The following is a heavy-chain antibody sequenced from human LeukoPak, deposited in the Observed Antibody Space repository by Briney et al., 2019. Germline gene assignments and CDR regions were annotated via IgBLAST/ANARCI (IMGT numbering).Heavy chain of an antibody. J-gene: IGHJ4*02. V-gene: IGHV3-23*01. CDR3: AKGGGGVLAS. CDR2: ISGSGSST. CDR1: GFTFSSYA. Sequence: GGSLRLSCAASGFTFSSYAMSWVRQAPGKGLEWVSSISGSGSSTYYADSVKGRFTISTDTSKNTLFLQMNSLKADDTAVYYCAKGGGGVLASWGQGTLVTVSS. D-gene: IGHD3-16*01.